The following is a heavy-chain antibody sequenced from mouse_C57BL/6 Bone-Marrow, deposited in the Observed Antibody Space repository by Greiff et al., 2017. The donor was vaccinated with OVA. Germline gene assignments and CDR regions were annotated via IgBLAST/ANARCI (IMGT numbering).Heavy chain of an antibody. CDR2: IYPGSGST. CDR3: AVYYYGSSRAWFAD. V-gene: IGHV1-55*01. J-gene: IGHJ3*01. Sequence: QVHVKQSGAELVKPGASVKMSCKASGYTFTSYWITWVKQRPGQGLEWIGDIYPGSGSTNYNEKFKSKATLTVDTSSSTAYMQLSSLTSEDSAVYYCAVYYYGSSRAWFADWGQGTLVTVSA. D-gene: IGHD1-1*01. CDR1: GYTFTSYW.